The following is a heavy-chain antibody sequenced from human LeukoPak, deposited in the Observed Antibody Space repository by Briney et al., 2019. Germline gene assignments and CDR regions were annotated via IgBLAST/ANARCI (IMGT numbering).Heavy chain of an antibody. D-gene: IGHD6-19*01. V-gene: IGHV4-61*01. CDR1: GGSVSIGSYY. J-gene: IGHJ4*02. Sequence: SETLSLTCTVSGGSVSIGSYYWSWIRQPPGKGLEWIGYIYYSGSTNYNPSLKSRVTISVDTSKNQFSLKLSSVTAADTAVYYCARGTAGTVNFDYWGQGTLVTVSS. CDR2: IYYSGST. CDR3: ARGTAGTVNFDY.